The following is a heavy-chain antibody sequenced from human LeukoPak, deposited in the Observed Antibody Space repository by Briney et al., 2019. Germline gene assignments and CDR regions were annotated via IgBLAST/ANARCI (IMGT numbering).Heavy chain of an antibody. Sequence: SVKVSCKASGGTFSSYAISWVRQAPGQGLEWMGGIIPIFGTANYAQKFQGRVTITADESTSTAYMELSSLRSEDTAVYYCARDLASYCGGDCYYHYFDYWGQGTLVTVSS. V-gene: IGHV1-69*13. CDR2: IIPIFGTA. CDR3: ARDLASYCGGDCYYHYFDY. D-gene: IGHD2-21*02. CDR1: GGTFSSYA. J-gene: IGHJ4*02.